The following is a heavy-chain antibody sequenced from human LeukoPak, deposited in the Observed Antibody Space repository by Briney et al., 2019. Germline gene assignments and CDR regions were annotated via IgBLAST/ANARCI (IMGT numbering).Heavy chain of an antibody. D-gene: IGHD3-3*01. CDR3: ARDRYYDFWSGSGNWSDP. J-gene: IGHJ5*02. Sequence: PGGSLRLSCAASAFTFSSYSMNWVRQAPGKGLEWVSYISSRSSIIYYADSVKGRFTISRDNAKNSLYLQMNSLRAENTAVYYCARDRYYDFWSGSGNWSDPWGQGTLVTVSS. CDR2: ISSRSSII. CDR1: AFTFSSYS. V-gene: IGHV3-48*01.